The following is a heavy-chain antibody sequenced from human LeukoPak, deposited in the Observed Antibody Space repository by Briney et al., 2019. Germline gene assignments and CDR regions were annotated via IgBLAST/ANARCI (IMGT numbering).Heavy chain of an antibody. D-gene: IGHD3-10*01. Sequence: GGSLRLSCAASGFTFSSYAMSWVRQAPGKGLEWVSAISGSGGSTYYADSVKGRFTISRDSSKNTLYLQMNSLRAEDTAVYYCAKDSYYGSGSYGLLDYWGQGTLVTVSS. J-gene: IGHJ4*02. V-gene: IGHV3-23*01. CDR2: ISGSGGST. CDR3: AKDSYYGSGSYGLLDY. CDR1: GFTFSSYA.